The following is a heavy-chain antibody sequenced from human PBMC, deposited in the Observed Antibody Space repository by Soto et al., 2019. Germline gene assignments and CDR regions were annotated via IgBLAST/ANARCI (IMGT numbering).Heavy chain of an antibody. Sequence: SETLSLTCAVYGGSFSGYYWSWIRQPPGKGLEWIGEINHSGSTNYNPSLKSRVTISVDTSKNQFSLKLSSVTAADTAVYYCARSETTEYFQHWGQGTLVTVSS. CDR1: GGSFSGYY. J-gene: IGHJ1*01. D-gene: IGHD4-17*01. V-gene: IGHV4-34*01. CDR2: INHSGST. CDR3: ARSETTEYFQH.